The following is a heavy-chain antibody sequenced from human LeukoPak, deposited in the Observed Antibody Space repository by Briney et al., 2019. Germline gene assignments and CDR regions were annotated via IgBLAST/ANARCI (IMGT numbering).Heavy chain of an antibody. CDR2: IYYSGST. J-gene: IGHJ4*02. D-gene: IGHD2-21*01. Sequence: SQTLSLTCTVSGGSISSGDYYWSWNRQPPGKGLEWIGYIYYSGSTYYNPAHKSRVTISVNTSKNQFSLKLSSVTAADTAVYYCARVDRGGEIDYWGQGTLVTVSS. V-gene: IGHV4-30-4*01. CDR1: GGSISSGDYY. CDR3: ARVDRGGEIDY.